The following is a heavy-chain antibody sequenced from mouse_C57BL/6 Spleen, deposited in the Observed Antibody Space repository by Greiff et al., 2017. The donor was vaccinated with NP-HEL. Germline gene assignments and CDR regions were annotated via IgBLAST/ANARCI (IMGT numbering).Heavy chain of an antibody. CDR1: GYSFTGYY. V-gene: IGHV1-42*01. CDR3: ARGNFLDY. D-gene: IGHD4-1*02. Sequence: EVQLQQSGPELVKPGASVKISCKASGYSFTGYYMNWVKQSPEKSLEWIGEINPSTGGTTYNQKFKAKATLTVDKSSSTAYMQLKSLTSEDSAVYYCARGNFLDYWGQGTTLTVAS. J-gene: IGHJ2*01. CDR2: INPSTGGT.